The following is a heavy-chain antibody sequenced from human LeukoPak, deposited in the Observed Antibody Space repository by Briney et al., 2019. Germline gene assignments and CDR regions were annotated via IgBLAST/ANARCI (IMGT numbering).Heavy chain of an antibody. CDR3: ARHLSITRYFQH. CDR2: INHSGST. J-gene: IGHJ1*01. CDR1: GGSFSGYY. D-gene: IGHD5/OR15-5a*01. V-gene: IGHV4-34*01. Sequence: SETLSLTCAVYGGSFSGYYWSWIRQPPGKGLEWIGEINHSGSTNYNPSLKSRVTISVDTSKNQFSLKLSSVTAADTAVYYCARHLSITRYFQHWGQGTLVTVSS.